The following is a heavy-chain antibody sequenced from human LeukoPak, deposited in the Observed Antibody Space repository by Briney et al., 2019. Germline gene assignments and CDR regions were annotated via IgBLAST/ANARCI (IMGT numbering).Heavy chain of an antibody. J-gene: IGHJ4*02. Sequence: GESLKISCKGSGYRFTTYWIAWVRQMPGKALAWMGTIYPADSDTTYSPSFQGQVTISADKSISTAYLQWSSLKASDTAMYYCARHSLRDGYKDYWGQGTLVTVSS. D-gene: IGHD5-24*01. CDR2: IYPADSDT. V-gene: IGHV5-51*01. CDR3: ARHSLRDGYKDY. CDR1: GYRFTTYW.